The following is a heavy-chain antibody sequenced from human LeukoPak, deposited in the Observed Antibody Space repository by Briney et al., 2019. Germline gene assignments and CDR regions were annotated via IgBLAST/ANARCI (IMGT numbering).Heavy chain of an antibody. CDR3: AELGITMIGGV. Sequence: GGSLRLSCAASGFTFSSYEMNWIRQAPGKGLEWVSYISSSGSTIYYADSVKGRFTISRDNAKNSLYLQMNSLRAEDTAVHYCAELGITMIGGVWGKGTTVTISS. CDR1: GFTFSSYE. CDR2: ISSSGSTI. D-gene: IGHD3-10*02. V-gene: IGHV3-48*03. J-gene: IGHJ6*04.